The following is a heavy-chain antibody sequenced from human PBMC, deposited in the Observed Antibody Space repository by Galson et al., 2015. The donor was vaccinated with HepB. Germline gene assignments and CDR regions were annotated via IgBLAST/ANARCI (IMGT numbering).Heavy chain of an antibody. CDR1: GFTFSSYA. CDR2: ISGSGGST. J-gene: IGHJ4*02. CDR3: AKLPLPSGSYGDGYFDY. V-gene: IGHV3-23*01. Sequence: SLRLSCAASGFTFSSYAMSWVRQAPGKGLEWVSAISGSGGSTYYADSVRGRFTISRDNSKNTLYLQMNSLRAEDTAVYYCAKLPLPSGSYGDGYFDYWGQGTLVTVSS. D-gene: IGHD1-26*01.